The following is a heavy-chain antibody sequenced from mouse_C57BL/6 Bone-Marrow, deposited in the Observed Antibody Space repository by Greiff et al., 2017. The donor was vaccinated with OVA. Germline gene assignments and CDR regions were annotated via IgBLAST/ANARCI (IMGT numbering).Heavy chain of an antibody. J-gene: IGHJ2*01. CDR3: ARSSYHY. V-gene: IGHV1-82*01. CDR1: GYAFSSSW. D-gene: IGHD6-1*01. CDR2: IYPGDGDT. Sequence: LVEPGASVQISCKASGYAFSSSWMNWVKQRPGKGLEWIGRIYPGDGDTNYNGKFKGKATLTADKSSSTAYMQLSSLTSEDSAVYFCARSSYHYWGQGTTLTVSS.